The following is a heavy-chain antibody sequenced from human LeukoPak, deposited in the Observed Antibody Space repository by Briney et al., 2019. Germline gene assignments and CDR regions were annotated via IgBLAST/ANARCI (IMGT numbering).Heavy chain of an antibody. Sequence: GGSLRLSCAASGFTFSSYSMNWVRQAPGKGLEWVSYISSSSSTIYCADSVKGRFTISRDNAKNSLYLQMNSLRAEDTAVYYCARDAGGCGGDCPSFDYWGQGTLVTVSS. D-gene: IGHD2-21*01. V-gene: IGHV3-48*01. CDR1: GFTFSSYS. CDR2: ISSSSSTI. J-gene: IGHJ4*02. CDR3: ARDAGGCGGDCPSFDY.